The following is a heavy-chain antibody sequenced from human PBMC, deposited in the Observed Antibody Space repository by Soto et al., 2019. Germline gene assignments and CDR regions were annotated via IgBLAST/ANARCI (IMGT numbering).Heavy chain of an antibody. J-gene: IGHJ4*02. D-gene: IGHD2-2*02. Sequence: SETLSLTCTVSGGSISSYYWSWIRQPAGKXLEWIGRIYTSGSTNYNPSLKSRVTMSVDTSKNQFSLKLSSVTAEDTAVYYCAKQSKWSTTSCHSGGSSCTLDYWGQGTQVTVSS. CDR1: GGSISSYY. CDR2: IYTSGST. CDR3: AKQSKWSTTSCHSGGSSCTLDY. V-gene: IGHV4-4*07.